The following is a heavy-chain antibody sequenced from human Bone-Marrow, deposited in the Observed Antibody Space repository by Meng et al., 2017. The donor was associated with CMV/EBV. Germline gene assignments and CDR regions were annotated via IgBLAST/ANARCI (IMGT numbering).Heavy chain of an antibody. CDR2: ISSSSGYI. CDR1: RFTFSGYN. D-gene: IGHD2-2*01. J-gene: IGHJ6*02. CDR3: ARDGYCSSTSCLYYYYYYGMDV. Sequence: GESLKISCAASRFTFSGYNMNWVRQAPGKGLEWVSSISSSSGYIYYADSVKGRFTISRDNAKNSLYLQMNSLRAEDTAVYYCARDGYCSSTSCLYYYYYYGMDVWGQGTTVTVSS. V-gene: IGHV3-21*01.